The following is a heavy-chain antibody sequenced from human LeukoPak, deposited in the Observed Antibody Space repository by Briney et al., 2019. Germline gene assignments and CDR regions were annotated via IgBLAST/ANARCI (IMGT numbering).Heavy chain of an antibody. CDR1: GYTLTSYG. CDR3: ARDRPLGLRFLEWLSFDY. V-gene: IGHV1-18*01. Sequence: ASVKASCTASGYTLTSYGISWVRQAPGQGLEWMGWISAYNGNTNYAQKLQGRVTMTPDTSTSTAYMELRSLRSDATAVYYCARDRPLGLRFLEWLSFDYWGQGTLVTVSS. D-gene: IGHD3-3*01. J-gene: IGHJ4*02. CDR2: ISAYNGNT.